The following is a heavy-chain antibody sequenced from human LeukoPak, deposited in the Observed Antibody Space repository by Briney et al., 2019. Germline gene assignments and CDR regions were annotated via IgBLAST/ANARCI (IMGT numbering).Heavy chain of an antibody. CDR2: IYSSGST. Sequence: PSETLSLTCTVSGESINSFYWSWIRQPAGKGLEWIGRIYSSGSTNYSPSLKSRVTMSVDTSKNQFSLKLSSVTAADTAVYYCARVGWFGEDAFDIWGQGTMVTVSS. CDR1: GESINSFY. D-gene: IGHD3-10*01. V-gene: IGHV4-4*07. CDR3: ARVGWFGEDAFDI. J-gene: IGHJ3*02.